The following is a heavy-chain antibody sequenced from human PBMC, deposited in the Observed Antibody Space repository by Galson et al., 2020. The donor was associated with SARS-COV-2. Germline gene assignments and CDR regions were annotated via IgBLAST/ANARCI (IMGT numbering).Heavy chain of an antibody. CDR3: ARGSWYEGYFQH. D-gene: IGHD6-13*01. CDR1: GYTFTSYG. CDR2: LSAYNGNT. J-gene: IGHJ1*01. V-gene: IGHV1-18*01. Sequence: ASVKVSCKASGYTFTSYGISWVRQAPGQGLEWMGWLSAYNGNTHYAQKLQGRVTMTTDTSTSTAYMELRSLRSDDTAVYYCARGSWYEGYFQHWGQGTLVTVSS.